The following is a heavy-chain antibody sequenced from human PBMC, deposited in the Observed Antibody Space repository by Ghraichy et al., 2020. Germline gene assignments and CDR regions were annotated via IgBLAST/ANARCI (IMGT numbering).Heavy chain of an antibody. D-gene: IGHD3-10*01. V-gene: IGHV4-31*03. CDR2: IYYSGST. J-gene: IGHJ5*02. CDR1: GGSISSGGYY. Sequence: TLSLTCTVSGGSISSGGYYWSWIRQHPGKGLEWIGYIYYSGSTYYNPSLKSRVTISVDTSKNQFSLKLSSVTAADTAVYYCARDIASYGSGSYFDTQTSTYNWFDPWGQGTLVTVSS. CDR3: ARDIASYGSGSYFDTQTSTYNWFDP.